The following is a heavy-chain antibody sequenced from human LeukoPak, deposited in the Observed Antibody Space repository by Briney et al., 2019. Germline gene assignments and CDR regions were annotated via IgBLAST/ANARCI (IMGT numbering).Heavy chain of an antibody. CDR2: INHSGST. CDR3: ARTRMLSSSSFDY. Sequence: SETLSLTCAVYGGSFSGYYWSWIRQPPGKGLEWIGEINHSGSTNYNPSLKSRVTISVDTSKNQFSLKLSSVTAADTAVYYCARTRMLSSSSFDYWGQGTLVTVSS. D-gene: IGHD6-6*01. J-gene: IGHJ4*02. V-gene: IGHV4-34*01. CDR1: GGSFSGYY.